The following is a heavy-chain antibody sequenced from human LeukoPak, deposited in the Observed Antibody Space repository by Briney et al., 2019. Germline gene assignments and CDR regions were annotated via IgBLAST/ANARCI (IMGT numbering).Heavy chain of an antibody. V-gene: IGHV3-53*01. CDR3: ARDLDYYDSSGYYYVDHDAFDI. J-gene: IGHJ3*02. CDR2: IYSGGST. CDR1: GLTVSSNY. D-gene: IGHD3-22*01. Sequence: PGGSLRLSCAASGLTVSSNYMSWVRQAPGKGLEWVSVIYSGGSTYYADSVKGRFTISRDNSKNTLYLQMNSLRAEDTAVYYCARDLDYYDSSGYYYVDHDAFDIWGQGTMVTVSS.